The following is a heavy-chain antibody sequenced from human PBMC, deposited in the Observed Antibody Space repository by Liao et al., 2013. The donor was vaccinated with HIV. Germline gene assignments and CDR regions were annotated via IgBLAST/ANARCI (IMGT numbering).Heavy chain of an antibody. V-gene: IGHV4-61*02. J-gene: IGHJ4*02. Sequence: QVQLQESGPGLVKPSETLSLTCAVSGGSISSGNYYWSWIRQPAGKGLEWIGRIFTSGSTNYNPSLKSRVAMSIDTSKNQFSLKLSSMTAADTAVYYCARVGGSSAYYPFDHWGQGTLVTVSS. D-gene: IGHD3-22*01. CDR1: GGSISSGNYY. CDR2: IFTSGST. CDR3: ARVGGSSAYYPFDH.